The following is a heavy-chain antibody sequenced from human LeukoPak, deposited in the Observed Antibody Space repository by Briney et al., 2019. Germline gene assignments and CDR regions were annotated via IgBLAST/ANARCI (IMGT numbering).Heavy chain of an antibody. V-gene: IGHV3-7*01. CDR1: GFTFSSYW. J-gene: IGHJ4*02. Sequence: PGGSLRLSCAAPGFTFSSYWMSWVRQAPGKGLECVANIKQDGSEKYYVDSVKGRFTISRDNAKNSLYLQMNSLRAEDTAVYYCARKIGLDYWGQGTLVTVSS. CDR3: ARKIGLDY. CDR2: IKQDGSEK.